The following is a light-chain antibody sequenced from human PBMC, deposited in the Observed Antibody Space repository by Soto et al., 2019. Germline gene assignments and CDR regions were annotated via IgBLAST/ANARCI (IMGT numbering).Light chain of an antibody. J-gene: IGKJ1*01. Sequence: IMLTQSAATLSFSPREEGTLSCVSSQSINRYLAWYQQKPGQAPRLLIYYASNRAAGIPARFSGSGSGTDFTLTISSLEPEDFAVYYCQQYDISPWTFAEGTKVDIK. CDR1: QSINRY. CDR2: YAS. CDR3: QQYDISPWT. V-gene: IGKV3-11*01.